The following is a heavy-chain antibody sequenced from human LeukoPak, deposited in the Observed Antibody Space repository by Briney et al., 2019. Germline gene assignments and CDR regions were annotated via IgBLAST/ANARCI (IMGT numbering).Heavy chain of an antibody. J-gene: IGHJ4*02. CDR1: GYTYSSYA. Sequence: GASVKVSCKTSGYTYSSYAMHWVRQAPGQRLEWMGCINGDNGNTQYSQKFQGRVTFSRDTSASTGYMELSSLTSEDMAVFYCARGGPNSGGWTLDHWGQGTLVSVSS. CDR2: INGDNGNT. CDR3: ARGGPNSGGWTLDH. V-gene: IGHV1-3*03. D-gene: IGHD6-19*01.